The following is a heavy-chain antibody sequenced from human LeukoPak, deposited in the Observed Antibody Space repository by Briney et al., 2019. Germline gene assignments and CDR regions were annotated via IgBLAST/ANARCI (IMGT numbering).Heavy chain of an antibody. CDR2: INAGNGNT. D-gene: IGHD6-13*01. CDR1: GYTFINFA. Sequence: ASVKVSCKAPGYTFINFAINWGRQAPGQRPEWMGWINAGNGNTKYSQKFQGRVAITRDTSASTVYMELSSLTSEDTAVYYCARGPRAAADDYWGQGTLVTVSS. CDR3: ARGPRAAADDY. V-gene: IGHV1-3*01. J-gene: IGHJ4*02.